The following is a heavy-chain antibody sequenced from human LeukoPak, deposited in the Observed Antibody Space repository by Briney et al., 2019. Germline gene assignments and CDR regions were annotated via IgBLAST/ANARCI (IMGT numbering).Heavy chain of an antibody. CDR2: INPNSGGT. D-gene: IGHD2-15*01. V-gene: IGHV1-2*02. J-gene: IGHJ6*02. CDR3: ARSGYCSGGSCYRYYYYGMDV. Sequence: ASVKVSCKASGYTFTGCYMHWVRQAPGQGLEWMGWINPNSGGTNYAQKFQGRVTMTRDTSISTAYMELSRLRSDDTAVYYCARSGYCSGGSCYRYYYYGMDVWGQGTTVTVSS. CDR1: GYTFTGCY.